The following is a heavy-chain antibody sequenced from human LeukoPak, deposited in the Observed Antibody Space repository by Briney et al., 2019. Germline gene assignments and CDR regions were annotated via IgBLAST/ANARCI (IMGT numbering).Heavy chain of an antibody. D-gene: IGHD1-26*01. CDR3: ATDRSYPDAFDI. CDR1: GHTLTELS. Sequence: ASVKVSCKVSGHTLTELSMHWVRQAPGKGLEWMGGFDPEDGETIYAQKFQGRVTMTEDTSTDTAYMELSSLRSEDTAVYYCATDRSYPDAFDIWRQGTMVTVSS. J-gene: IGHJ3*02. CDR2: FDPEDGET. V-gene: IGHV1-24*01.